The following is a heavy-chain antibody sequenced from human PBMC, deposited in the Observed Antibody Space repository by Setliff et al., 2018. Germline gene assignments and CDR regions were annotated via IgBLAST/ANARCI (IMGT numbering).Heavy chain of an antibody. D-gene: IGHD3-3*01. CDR1: GGSISSSSYY. Sequence: LSLTCTVSGGSISSSSYYWGWIRQPPGKGLEWIGSIYYSGSTYYNPSLKSRVTISVDTSKNQFSLKLSSVTAADTAVYYCASTPDGDLYYNFWSGYYLTLDYWGQGTLVTISS. CDR2: IYYSGST. J-gene: IGHJ4*02. V-gene: IGHV4-39*07. CDR3: ASTPDGDLYYNFWSGYYLTLDY.